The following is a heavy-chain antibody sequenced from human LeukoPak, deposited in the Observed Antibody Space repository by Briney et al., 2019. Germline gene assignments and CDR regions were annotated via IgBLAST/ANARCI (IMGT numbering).Heavy chain of an antibody. J-gene: IGHJ3*01. D-gene: IGHD3-22*01. CDR3: ARQPIGGYYDSSGYPSDAFDV. CDR1: GYRVTSYW. V-gene: IGHV5-51*01. CDR2: IYPGDSDT. Sequence: LGESLQISCQGSGYRVTSYWIGWVRQVPGKGLEWMGIIYPGDSDTRYSPSFRGQVTISADKSISTAYLQWSSLKASDTAMYHCARQPIGGYYDSSGYPSDAFDVWGQGTMVTVSS.